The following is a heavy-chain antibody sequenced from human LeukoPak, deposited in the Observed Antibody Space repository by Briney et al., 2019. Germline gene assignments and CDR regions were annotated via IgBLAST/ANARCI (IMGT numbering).Heavy chain of an antibody. J-gene: IGHJ4*02. Sequence: GGSLRLSCAASGFTFSSYSMNRVRQVPGKGLEWVSYISSSSSTIYYADSVKGRFTISRDNAKNSLYLQMNSLRAEDTAVYYCASHDFWSGSPADYWGQGTLVTVSS. CDR1: GFTFSSYS. D-gene: IGHD3-3*01. CDR2: ISSSSSTI. CDR3: ASHDFWSGSPADY. V-gene: IGHV3-48*01.